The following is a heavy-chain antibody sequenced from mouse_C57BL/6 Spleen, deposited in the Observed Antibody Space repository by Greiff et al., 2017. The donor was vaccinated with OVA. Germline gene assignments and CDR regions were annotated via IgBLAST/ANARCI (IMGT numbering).Heavy chain of an antibody. D-gene: IGHD3-3*01. CDR3: ARDRDYFDY. CDR1: GFTFSSYA. Sequence: EVKVEESGGGLVKPGGSLKLSCAASGFTFSSYAMSWVRQTPEKRLEWVATISDGGSYTYYPDNVKGRFTISRDNAKNNLYLQMSHLKSEDTAMYYCARDRDYFDYWGQGTTRTVSS. J-gene: IGHJ2*01. CDR2: ISDGGSYT. V-gene: IGHV5-4*01.